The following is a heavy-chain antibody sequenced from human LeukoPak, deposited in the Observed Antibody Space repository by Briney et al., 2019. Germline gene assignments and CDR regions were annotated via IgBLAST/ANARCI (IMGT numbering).Heavy chain of an antibody. J-gene: IGHJ4*02. D-gene: IGHD2-2*01. V-gene: IGHV3-23*01. CDR2: ISGSGGRP. Sequence: GGSLRRYCAASGFTFSSCAMSWVRQAPGKGLEWGSAISGSGGRPYYADSVKGRFTISRDNSKNTLYLQMNSLRAEDTAVYYCARHPEPGYCSSTSCHESYFDYWGQGTLVTVSS. CDR1: GFTFSSCA. CDR3: ARHPEPGYCSSTSCHESYFDY.